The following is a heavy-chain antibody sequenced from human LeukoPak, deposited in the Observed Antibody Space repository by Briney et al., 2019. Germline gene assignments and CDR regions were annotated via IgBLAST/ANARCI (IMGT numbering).Heavy chain of an antibody. CDR3: ARGAYSSSWLNFDY. Sequence: GGSLRLSCAASGFTFSSYGMHWVRQAPGKGLEWVAFIRYDGTNKYYADSVKGRFTVSRDKSRNTLYLQISSLRTEDTAVYYCARGAYSSSWLNFDYWGQGTLVTVSS. CDR2: IRYDGTNK. V-gene: IGHV3-30*02. CDR1: GFTFSSYG. J-gene: IGHJ4*02. D-gene: IGHD6-13*01.